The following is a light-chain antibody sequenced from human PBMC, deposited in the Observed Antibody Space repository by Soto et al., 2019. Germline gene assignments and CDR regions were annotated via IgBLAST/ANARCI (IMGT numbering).Light chain of an antibody. J-gene: IGKJ4*02. V-gene: IGKV1-16*01. Sequence: DIQMTQSPSSLSASVGDRVTIGCRARQNINTYLAWFQQKPGKAPKFLIYAATNLQGEVPSRFSGTGSGTEFRLTISSLQPEDVATYYCQQYERYPPSFGGGTKLDI. CDR2: AAT. CDR3: QQYERYPPS. CDR1: QNINTY.